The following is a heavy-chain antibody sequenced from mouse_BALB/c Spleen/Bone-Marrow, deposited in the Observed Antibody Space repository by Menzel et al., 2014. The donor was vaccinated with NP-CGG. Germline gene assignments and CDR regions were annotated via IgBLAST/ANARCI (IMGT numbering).Heavy chain of an antibody. Sequence: EVQGVESGGGLVKPGGSLKLSCAVSGFTFSDHYMYWVRQTPETRLEWAATISDGGSYTYYSDSVKGRFTISRDNAKNNLYLQMNSLRSEDTSMYFCSRAYGYDAWFAYWGQGTLVTVSA. J-gene: IGHJ3*01. V-gene: IGHV5-4*02. D-gene: IGHD2-2*01. CDR3: SRAYGYDAWFAY. CDR2: ISDGGSYT. CDR1: GFTFSDHY.